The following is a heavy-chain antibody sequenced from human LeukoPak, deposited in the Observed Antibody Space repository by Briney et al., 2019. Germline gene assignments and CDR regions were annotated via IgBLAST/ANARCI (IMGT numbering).Heavy chain of an antibody. V-gene: IGHV3-23*01. Sequence: GGSLRLSCAASGFTFSEYAMNWVRQAPGKGLEWVSHITGGGERTYFADSVKGRFTMSRDNSKNTLYLQMSSLRVEDTAIYYCARGVMGGSYYIYWGQGTLVTVSS. J-gene: IGHJ4*02. D-gene: IGHD1-26*01. CDR2: ITGGGERT. CDR3: ARGVMGGSYYIY. CDR1: GFTFSEYA.